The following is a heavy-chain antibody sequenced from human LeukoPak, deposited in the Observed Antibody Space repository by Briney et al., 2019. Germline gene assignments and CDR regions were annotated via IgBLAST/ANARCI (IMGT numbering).Heavy chain of an antibody. CDR3: ARRRGAYGDYVY. CDR2: LYYSGST. D-gene: IGHD4-17*01. J-gene: IGHJ4*02. Sequence: PSETLSLTCTVSGVSISSYYWSWIRQPPGRGLEWIGYLYYSGSTNYSPSLKSRVTISVDTSKNQFSLRLNSVTAADTAVYYCARRRGAYGDYVYWGQGTLVTVSS. CDR1: GVSISSYY. V-gene: IGHV4-59*12.